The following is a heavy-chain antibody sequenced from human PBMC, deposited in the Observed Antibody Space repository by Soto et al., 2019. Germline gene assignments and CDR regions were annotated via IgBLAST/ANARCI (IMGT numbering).Heavy chain of an antibody. J-gene: IGHJ4*02. CDR1: GFTFSSYA. Sequence: GGSLRLSCAASGFTFSSYAMSWVRQAPGKGLEWVSSISGSGSSTYYADSVKGRFTISRDNSKNTLYLQMNSLRVEDTALYYCAKFEAGVSGRVDSWGQGTLVTVSS. CDR3: AKFEAGVSGRVDS. D-gene: IGHD6-13*01. CDR2: ISGSGSST. V-gene: IGHV3-23*01.